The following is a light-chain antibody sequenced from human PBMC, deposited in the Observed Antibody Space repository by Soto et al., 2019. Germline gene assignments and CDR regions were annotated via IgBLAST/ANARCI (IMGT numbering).Light chain of an antibody. Sequence: QSALTQPASVSGSPGQSITISCTGTSSDVGGYTYVSWYQQHPGKAPKLMIYDVSNRPSGVSNRFSGSKSGNTASLTISGLQAEDEADYYCSSYTISSPHVVFGGGTKLTVL. CDR1: SSDVGGYTY. CDR3: SSYTISSPHVV. V-gene: IGLV2-14*01. J-gene: IGLJ2*01. CDR2: DVS.